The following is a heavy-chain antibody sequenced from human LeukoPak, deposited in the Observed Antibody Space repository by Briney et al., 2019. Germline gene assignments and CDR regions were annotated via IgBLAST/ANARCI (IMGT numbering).Heavy chain of an antibody. CDR2: IYYSGST. CDR1: GGSISSYY. V-gene: IGHV4-59*01. D-gene: IGHD2-15*01. CDR3: ARSVEGYCSGGSYYSYYYYVDV. J-gene: IGHJ6*03. Sequence: PSETLSLTCTVSGGSISSYYWSWIRQPPGKGLEWIGYIYYSGSTNYNPSLKSRVTISVDTSKNQFSLKLSSVTAADTAVYYCARSVEGYCSGGSYYSYYYYVDVWGKGTTVTVSS.